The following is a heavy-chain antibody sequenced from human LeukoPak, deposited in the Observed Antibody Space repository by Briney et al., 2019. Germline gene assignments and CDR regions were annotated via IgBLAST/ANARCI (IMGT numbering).Heavy chain of an antibody. CDR2: ISPRDGTT. J-gene: IGHJ5*02. CDR3: VWVDEPFGWFDP. D-gene: IGHD3-16*01. Sequence: ASVKVSCKASGYTLITYYIHWVRQAPGQGLEWMGIISPRDGTTSYAQKFQGRVTLTRDTPTSTVYMELSSLRAEDTAVYYCVWVDEPFGWFDPWGQGTLVTVSS. CDR1: GYTLITYY. V-gene: IGHV1-46*01.